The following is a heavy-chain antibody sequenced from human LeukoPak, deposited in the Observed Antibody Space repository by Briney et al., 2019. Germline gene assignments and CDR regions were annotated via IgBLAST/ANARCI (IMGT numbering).Heavy chain of an antibody. J-gene: IGHJ4*02. D-gene: IGHD2-15*01. CDR3: ARVPPSTRYCSGGSCYGGGFDY. Sequence: SETLSLTCTVSGGSISSGGYYWSWIRQPPGKGLEWIGYIYHSGSTYYNPSLKSRVTISVDRSKNQFSLKLSSVTAADTAVYYCARVPPSTRYCSGGSCYGGGFDYWGQGTLVTVSS. CDR2: IYHSGST. CDR1: GGSISSGGYY. V-gene: IGHV4-30-2*01.